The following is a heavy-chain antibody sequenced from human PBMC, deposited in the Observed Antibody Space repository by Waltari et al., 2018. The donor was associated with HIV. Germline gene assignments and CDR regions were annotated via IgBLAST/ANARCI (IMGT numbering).Heavy chain of an antibody. J-gene: IGHJ4*02. CDR2: SDGGTT. CDR3: TTEPQKWDYDLLDY. D-gene: IGHD1-26*01. V-gene: IGHV3-15*01. Sequence: SDGGTTDYAAPVKVRFTMTREDSKNTLYLQINSLKPENTALYYCTTEPQKWDYDLLDYWGQGTLVTVSS.